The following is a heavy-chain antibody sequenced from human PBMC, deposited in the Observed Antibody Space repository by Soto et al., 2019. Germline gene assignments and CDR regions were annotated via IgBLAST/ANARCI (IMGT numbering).Heavy chain of an antibody. CDR2: INHSGSI. CDR1: VGSFSGYY. V-gene: IGHV4-34*01. J-gene: IGHJ4*02. CDR3: ARGQVAAGRPPSDYFDF. D-gene: IGHD6-13*01. Sequence: QVQLQQWGAGLLKPSETLSLTCAVYVGSFSGYYWTWIRQPPGKGLEWIGEINHSGSINYNPSLKSRVTISVDTSKNQFSLKLSSVTAADTAVYYCARGQVAAGRPPSDYFDFWGQGTLVTVSS.